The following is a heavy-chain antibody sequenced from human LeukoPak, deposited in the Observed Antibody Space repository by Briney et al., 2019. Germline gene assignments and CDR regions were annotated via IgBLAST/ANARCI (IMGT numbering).Heavy chain of an antibody. D-gene: IGHD1-26*01. CDR2: ISSSSDYI. CDR3: ARRWEEYFFDY. J-gene: IGHJ4*02. CDR1: GFTFSSYS. Sequence: GGSLRLSCAASGFTFSSYSMNWVRQAPGKGLQWVSSISSSSDYIYYADSVKGRFTISRDNAKYSLYLQMNSLRAGDTAIYYCARRWEEYFFDYWGQGTLVIVSS. V-gene: IGHV3-21*01.